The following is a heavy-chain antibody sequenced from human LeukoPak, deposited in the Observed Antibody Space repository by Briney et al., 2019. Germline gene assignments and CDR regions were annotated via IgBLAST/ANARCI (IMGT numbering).Heavy chain of an antibody. CDR1: GFTFSSYG. J-gene: IGHJ3*02. V-gene: IGHV3-30*02. CDR3: AKDPPGSSXWGAFDI. D-gene: IGHD6-13*01. CDR2: IXYDGSNK. Sequence: PGGSLRLSCAASGFTFSSYGMHWVRQAPGKGLEWVAFIXYDGSNKYYADSVKGRFTISRDNSKNTLYLQMNSLRAEDTAVYYCAKDPPGSSXWGAFDIWGQGTMVTVSS.